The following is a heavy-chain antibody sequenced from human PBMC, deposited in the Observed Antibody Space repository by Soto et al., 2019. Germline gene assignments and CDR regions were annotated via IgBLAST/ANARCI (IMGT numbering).Heavy chain of an antibody. CDR3: ARYRYYYGSGSYTFYYYGMDV. D-gene: IGHD3-10*01. J-gene: IGHJ6*02. CDR1: GFTVSSNY. V-gene: IGHV3-53*02. Sequence: EVQLVETGGGLIQPGGSLRLSCAASGFTVSSNYMSWVRQAPGKGLEWVSVIYSCGSTYYADSVKGRFTISRDNSKNTLYLQMNSLRAEDTAVYYCARYRYYYGSGSYTFYYYGMDVWGQGTKVTVSS. CDR2: IYSCGST.